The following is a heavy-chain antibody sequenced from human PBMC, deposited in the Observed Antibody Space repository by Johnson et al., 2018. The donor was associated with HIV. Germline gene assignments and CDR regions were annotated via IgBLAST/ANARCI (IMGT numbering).Heavy chain of an antibody. D-gene: IGHD3-22*01. CDR1: GFTFDDYG. Sequence: MQLVESGGGVVRPGGSLRLSCAASGFTFDDYGMSWVRQAPGKGLEWVSYISSGSTTIFYADSVKGRFTISRDNAKMSLYLQMNNLSAEDTAVYYCARGRNYYDRVAVDIWGQGELVTVSS. CDR3: ARGRNYYDRVAVDI. CDR2: ISSGSTTI. J-gene: IGHJ3*02. V-gene: IGHV3-48*01.